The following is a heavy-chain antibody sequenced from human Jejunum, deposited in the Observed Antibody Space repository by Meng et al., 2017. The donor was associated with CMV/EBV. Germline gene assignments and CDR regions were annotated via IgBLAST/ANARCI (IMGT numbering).Heavy chain of an antibody. D-gene: IGHD1-26*01. V-gene: IGHV1-2*02. CDR3: AKDGGSYLDYYFDY. CDR2: INPNTGGT. J-gene: IGHJ4*02. CDR1: EYTFTDYY. Sequence: SEYTFTDYYMQWVRQAPGQGLEWMGWINPNTGGTNYAQKFQGRVTMTRDTSTNTAYMELTRLRSDDTALYHCAKDGGSYLDYYFDYWGQGTLVTVSS.